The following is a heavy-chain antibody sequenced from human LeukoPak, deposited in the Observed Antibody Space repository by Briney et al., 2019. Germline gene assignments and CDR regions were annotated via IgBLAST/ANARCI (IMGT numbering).Heavy chain of an antibody. CDR2: IRSKANSYAT. V-gene: IGHV3-73*01. CDR3: PSFADAAGYYYDSSGYSFY. CDR1: GFTFSGSA. D-gene: IGHD3-22*01. Sequence: GGSLRLYCAASGFTFSGSAMHWVRQASGKGLEWVGRIRSKANSYATAYAASVKGRFTISRDDSKNTAYLQINSLKTEDTAVYYCPSFADAAGYYYDSSGYSFYWGQGTLVTVSS. J-gene: IGHJ4*02.